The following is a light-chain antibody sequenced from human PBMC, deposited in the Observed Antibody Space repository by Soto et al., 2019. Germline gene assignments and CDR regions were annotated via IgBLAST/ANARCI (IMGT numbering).Light chain of an antibody. CDR2: SAS. Sequence: DFQMTQSPSSLSASVGDRVSITCRASQSIGTSLNWYQQKPGKAPKLLIYSASTLQGGGPSRFSGSGSGTDFTPTISSLQPEDFATYYCQQSYTAPFTFGPGTKVDVK. V-gene: IGKV1-39*01. J-gene: IGKJ3*01. CDR1: QSIGTS. CDR3: QQSYTAPFT.